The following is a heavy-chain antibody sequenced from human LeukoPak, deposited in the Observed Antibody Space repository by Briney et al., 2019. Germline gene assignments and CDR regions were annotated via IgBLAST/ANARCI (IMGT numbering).Heavy chain of an antibody. CDR2: ISYDGSNK. V-gene: IGHV3-30*03. Sequence: WGSLRLSCAASGFTFSSYGMHWVRQAPGKGLEWVAVISYDGSNKYYADSVKGRFTIFRDNSRNTLYLQMNSLRAEDTAVYYCVRSTATLYHFDYWGQGTLVTVSS. D-gene: IGHD5-12*01. CDR1: GFTFSSYG. J-gene: IGHJ4*02. CDR3: VRSTATLYHFDY.